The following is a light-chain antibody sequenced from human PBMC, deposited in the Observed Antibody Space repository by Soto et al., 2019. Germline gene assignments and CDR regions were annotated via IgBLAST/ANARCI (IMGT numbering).Light chain of an antibody. Sequence: EIVLTQSPGTLSLSPGERATLSCRTSESVTSTYLAWYQQKPGQPPRLLIYGASSRATGIPDRFSDSESGTDFTLTISRLEPKDFAVYYCQLFGSSPRYTFGRGTKLEI. J-gene: IGKJ2*01. CDR2: GAS. CDR3: QLFGSSPRYT. CDR1: ESVTSTY. V-gene: IGKV3-20*01.